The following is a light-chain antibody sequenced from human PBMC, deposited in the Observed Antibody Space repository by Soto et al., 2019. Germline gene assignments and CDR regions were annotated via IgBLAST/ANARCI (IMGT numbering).Light chain of an antibody. CDR2: AAI. J-gene: IGKJ2*01. CDR3: QQTYSTPYT. Sequence: DIQMTQSPSSLSASVGDRVTITCRASQSISTYLNWYQQIPGKAPKLLIYAAISLQSGVPSRFSGSGSGTDFSLTISSLQPEDFATYHCQQTYSTPYTFGQGTKVDIK. V-gene: IGKV1-39*01. CDR1: QSISTY.